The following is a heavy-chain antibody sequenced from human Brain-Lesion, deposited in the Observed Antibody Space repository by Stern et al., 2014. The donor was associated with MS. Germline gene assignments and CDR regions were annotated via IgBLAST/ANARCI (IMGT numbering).Heavy chain of an antibody. Sequence: QVQLVQSGAEVKKPGASVKVSCKTSGYIFTGYYIHWVRQAPGQGLEGMAWINPNTGGPKYAQKFQGRVTMSRDTSISTAYVELSSLTSDDTAVYYCARDQRGITIFGVVTDYYYLGMDVWGQGTTVTVSS. CDR1: GYIFTGYY. CDR3: ARDQRGITIFGVVTDYYYLGMDV. V-gene: IGHV1-2*02. CDR2: INPNTGGP. D-gene: IGHD3-3*01. J-gene: IGHJ6*02.